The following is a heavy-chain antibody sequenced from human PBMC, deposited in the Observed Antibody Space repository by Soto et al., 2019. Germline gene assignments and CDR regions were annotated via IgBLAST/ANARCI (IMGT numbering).Heavy chain of an antibody. CDR2: TYYRSKWYN. J-gene: IGHJ4*02. V-gene: IGHV6-1*01. CDR1: GDSVSSNSAA. CDR3: ARDLFPYGSGSTSYSDY. Sequence: SQTLSLTCAISGDSVSSNSAAWNWIRQSPSRGLEWLGRTYYRSKWYNDYAVSVKSRITINPDTSKNQFSLQLNSVTPEDTAVYYCARDLFPYGSGSTSYSDYWGQGTLVTVSS. D-gene: IGHD3-10*01.